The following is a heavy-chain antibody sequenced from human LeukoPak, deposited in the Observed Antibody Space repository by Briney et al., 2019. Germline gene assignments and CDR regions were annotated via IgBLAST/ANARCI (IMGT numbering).Heavy chain of an antibody. CDR3: LSMDYFDY. J-gene: IGHJ4*02. V-gene: IGHV3-7*01. Sequence: GGSLRLSCTTSGFNFRAYWMAWVRQAPGKGLEWVANIHQHGSKENYEDSVKGRFTISRDNAKNSLYLQMNSLRAEDTAVYYCLSMDYFDYWGQGTLVTVSS. CDR2: IHQHGSKE. D-gene: IGHD2/OR15-2a*01. CDR1: GFNFRAYW.